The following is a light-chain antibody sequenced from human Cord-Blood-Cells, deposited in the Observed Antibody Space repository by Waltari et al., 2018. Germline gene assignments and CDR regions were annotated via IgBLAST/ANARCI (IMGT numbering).Light chain of an antibody. Sequence: DIVMTQSPDSLAVSLGERATTHCKSSQSVLYISNNNNYLAWYQQKPGQPPKLLIYWASTRESGVPYRFSGSGSGTDFTLTISSLQAEDVAVYYCQQYYSTPPTFGQGTKVEIK. CDR3: QQYYSTPPT. V-gene: IGKV4-1*01. CDR1: QSVLYISNNNNY. J-gene: IGKJ1*01. CDR2: WAS.